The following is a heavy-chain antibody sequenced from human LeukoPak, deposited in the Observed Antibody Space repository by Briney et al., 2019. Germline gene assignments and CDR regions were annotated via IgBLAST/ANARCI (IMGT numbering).Heavy chain of an antibody. D-gene: IGHD2-2*01. V-gene: IGHV4-59*08. CDR1: GGSISSYY. CDR3: ARHAQVVPAANECFDY. J-gene: IGHJ4*02. CDR2: IYYSGST. Sequence: SETLSLTCTVSGGSISSYYWSWIRQPPGKGLEWIGYIYYSGSTNYNPSLKSRVTMSVDTSKNQFSLKLSSVTAADTAVYYCARHAQVVPAANECFDYWGQGTLVTVSS.